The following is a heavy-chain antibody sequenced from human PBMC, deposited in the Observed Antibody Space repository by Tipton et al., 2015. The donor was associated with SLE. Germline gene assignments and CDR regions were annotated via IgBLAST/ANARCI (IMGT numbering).Heavy chain of an antibody. CDR3: ARQGSSGWYGRSGMDV. V-gene: IGHV4-39*01. CDR1: GGSISSSSSYY. J-gene: IGHJ6*02. D-gene: IGHD6-19*01. CDR2: IYHRGST. Sequence: TLSLTCAVYGGSISSSSSYYWAWIRQPPGKGVEWIGEIYHRGSTNYNPSLKSRVTISVDTSKNQFSLKLSSVTAADTAVYYCARQGSSGWYGRSGMDVWGQGTTVTVSS.